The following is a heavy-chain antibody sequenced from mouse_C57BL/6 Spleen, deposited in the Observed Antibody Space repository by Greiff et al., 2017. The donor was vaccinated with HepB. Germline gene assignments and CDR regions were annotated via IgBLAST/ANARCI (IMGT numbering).Heavy chain of an antibody. J-gene: IGHJ1*03. Sequence: QLQQSGAELVRPGASVTLSCKASGYTFTDYEMHWVKQTPVHGLEWIGAIDPETGGTAYNQKFKGKAILTADKSSSTAYMELRSLTSEDSAVYYCTRRGSSYWYWYFDVWGTGTTVTVSS. CDR1: GYTFTDYE. CDR3: TRRGSSYWYWYFDV. D-gene: IGHD1-1*01. V-gene: IGHV1-15*01. CDR2: IDPETGGT.